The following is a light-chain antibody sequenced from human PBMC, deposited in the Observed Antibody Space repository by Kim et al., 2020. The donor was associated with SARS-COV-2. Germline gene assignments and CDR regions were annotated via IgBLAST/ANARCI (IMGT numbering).Light chain of an antibody. J-gene: IGLJ2*01. V-gene: IGLV3-19*01. Sequence: ALGQTVRITCQGDSLRTNYPSWYQRKPGQAPVVVIYGKNNRLSGIPDRFSGSISGNTASLTITGAQAEDEADYYCNSRDSITNNMVFGGGTQLTVL. CDR2: GKN. CDR3: NSRDSITNNMV. CDR1: SLRTNY.